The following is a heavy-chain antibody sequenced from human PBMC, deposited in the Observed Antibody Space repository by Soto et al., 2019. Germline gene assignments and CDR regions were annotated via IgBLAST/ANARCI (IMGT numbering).Heavy chain of an antibody. CDR2: ISGSGGST. D-gene: IGHD3-10*01. Sequence: GGSLRLCCGAAGGSVSSYGRHWDRQAPGKGLEWVSAISGSGGSTYYADSVKGRFTISRDNSKNTLYLQMNSLRAEDTAVYYCAKDRTALGDDAFDIWGQGTMVTVSS. J-gene: IGHJ3*02. CDR3: AKDRTALGDDAFDI. V-gene: IGHV3-23*01. CDR1: GGSVSSYG.